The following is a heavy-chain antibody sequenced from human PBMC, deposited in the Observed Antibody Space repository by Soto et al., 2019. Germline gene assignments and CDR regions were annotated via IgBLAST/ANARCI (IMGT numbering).Heavy chain of an antibody. CDR2: VSGSGGST. CDR3: AKPLGRDAFDI. V-gene: IGHV3-23*01. Sequence: GGSLRLSCAASGFTFSIYAMSWFRQAPGKGLEWVSAVSGSGGSTYYADSVKGRFTISRDNSKNTLYLQMNSLRAEDTAVYYCAKPLGRDAFDIWGQGTMVTVSS. J-gene: IGHJ3*02. CDR1: GFTFSIYA.